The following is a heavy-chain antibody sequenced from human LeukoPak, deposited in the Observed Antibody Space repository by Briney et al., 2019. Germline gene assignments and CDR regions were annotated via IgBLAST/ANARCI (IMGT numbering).Heavy chain of an antibody. V-gene: IGHV3-74*01. CDR3: ARASGYYYDSSGPFDY. D-gene: IGHD3-22*01. Sequence: GGSLRLSCAASGFTFSSYWMHWVCQAPGKGLVWVSRINSDGSSTSYADSVKGRFTISRDNAKNTLYLQMNSLRAEDTAVYYCARASGYYYDSSGPFDYWGQGTLVTVSS. J-gene: IGHJ4*02. CDR2: INSDGSST. CDR1: GFTFSSYW.